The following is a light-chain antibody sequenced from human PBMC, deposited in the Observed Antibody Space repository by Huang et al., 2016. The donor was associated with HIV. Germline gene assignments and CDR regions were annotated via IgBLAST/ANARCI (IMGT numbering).Light chain of an antibody. V-gene: IGKV1-27*01. J-gene: IGKJ3*01. CDR2: AAS. CDR1: QGISHY. CDR3: QRYNSAPLT. Sequence: DIQMTQSPSSLSASVGDRVTITCRASQGISHYLAWYQQKPGKVPKLLISAASTLQSGVPSRFSGSGSGTDFTLTINSLQPEDVASYYCQRYNSAPLTFGPGTKVDIK.